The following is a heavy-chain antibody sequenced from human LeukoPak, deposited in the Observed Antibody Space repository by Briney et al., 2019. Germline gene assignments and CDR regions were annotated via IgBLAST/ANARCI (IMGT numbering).Heavy chain of an antibody. Sequence: GGSLRLSCAASGFTFSTYWMHWVRQVPGKGLVWVSRINDDGSITSYADSVKGRFTISRDNAKNTLYLQMNSLRAEDTAVYYCARALVAPYYFDYWGQGALVTVSS. CDR2: INDDGSIT. CDR1: GFTFSTYW. D-gene: IGHD2-15*01. J-gene: IGHJ4*02. V-gene: IGHV3-74*01. CDR3: ARALVAPYYFDY.